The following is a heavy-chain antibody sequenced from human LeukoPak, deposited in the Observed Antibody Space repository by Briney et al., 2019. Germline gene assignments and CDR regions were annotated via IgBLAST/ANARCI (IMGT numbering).Heavy chain of an antibody. CDR2: ISNNGQTT. CDR3: ARDVVPAAYYYYYMDV. J-gene: IGHJ6*03. D-gene: IGHD2-2*01. V-gene: IGHV3-64*01. Sequence: TGGSLRLSCAASGFIFNDYAIHWVRQAPGKGLEYVSAISNNGQTTFYVNSVKGRFTISRDNSKNTVSLQMGSLRAEDTAVYYCARDVVPAAYYYYYMDVWGKGTTVTVSS. CDR1: GFIFNDYA.